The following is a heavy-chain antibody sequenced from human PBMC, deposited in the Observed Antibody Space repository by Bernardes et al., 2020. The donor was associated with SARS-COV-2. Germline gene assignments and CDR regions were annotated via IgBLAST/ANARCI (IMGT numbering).Heavy chain of an antibody. V-gene: IGHV3-30*18. Sequence: SLIRSCAASGFTFSSYGMHWVRQAPGQGLEWVAVISYDGSNKYYADSVKGRFTISRDNSKNTLYLQMNSLRAEDTAVYYCAKESGSYYYYYYGMDVWGQGTTVTVSS. CDR3: AKESGSYYYYYYGMDV. CDR1: GFTFSSYG. J-gene: IGHJ6*02. CDR2: ISYDGSNK. D-gene: IGHD1-26*01.